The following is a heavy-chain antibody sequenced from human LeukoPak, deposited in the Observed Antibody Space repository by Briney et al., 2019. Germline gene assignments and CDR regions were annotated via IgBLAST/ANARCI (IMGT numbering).Heavy chain of an antibody. CDR1: GFTFSSYG. CDR3: AKEHYDFWSGYYN. CDR2: IWYDGSNK. J-gene: IGHJ4*02. Sequence: GSLRLSCAASGFTFSSYGMHWVRQAPGKGLEWVAVIWYDGSNKYYADSVKGRFTISRDNSKDTLHLQMNSLRAEDTAVYHCAKEHYDFWSGYYNWGQGTLVTVSS. D-gene: IGHD3-3*01. V-gene: IGHV3-33*06.